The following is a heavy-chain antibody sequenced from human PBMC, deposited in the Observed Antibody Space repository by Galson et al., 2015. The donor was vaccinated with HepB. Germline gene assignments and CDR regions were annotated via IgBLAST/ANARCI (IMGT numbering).Heavy chain of an antibody. CDR2: ISGGGDSI. D-gene: IGHD3-10*01. CDR1: GFKFEMFS. Sequence: SLRLSCAVSGFKFEMFSMNWVRQTPGKGLEWLSSISGGGDSIYYSDSVKGRFTVSRDNDKNSLFLQMDSLRVEDTAVYFCARETVVRGISLGWFDPWGQGTLVTVSS. J-gene: IGHJ5*02. V-gene: IGHV3-21*01. CDR3: ARETVVRGISLGWFDP.